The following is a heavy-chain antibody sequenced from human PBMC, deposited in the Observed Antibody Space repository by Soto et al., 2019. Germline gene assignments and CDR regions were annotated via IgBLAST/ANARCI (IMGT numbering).Heavy chain of an antibody. J-gene: IGHJ6*02. CDR3: ARDGGLDYYYYGMDV. V-gene: IGHV3-21*01. CDR1: GFTFSSYS. Sequence: GGSLRLSCAASGFTFSSYSMNWVRQAPGKGLEWVSSISSSSSYIYYADSVKGRFTISRDNAKNSLYLQMNSLRAEDTAVYYCARDGGLDYYYYGMDVWGQGTTFTVSS. D-gene: IGHD3-16*01. CDR2: ISSSSSYI.